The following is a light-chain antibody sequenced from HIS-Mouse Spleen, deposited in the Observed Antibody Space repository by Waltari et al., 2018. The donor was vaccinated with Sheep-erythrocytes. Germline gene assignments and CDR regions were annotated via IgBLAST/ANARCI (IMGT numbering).Light chain of an antibody. Sequence: QSALTQPRSVSGSPGQSVTISCTGTNSDAGGYNPVPWYQQHPGKAPKLIISDFSKRPSGVPDRFSGSKSGNTASLTISGLQAEDEADYYCCSYAGSYNHVFATGTKVTVL. CDR2: DFS. V-gene: IGLV2-11*01. CDR3: CSYAGSYNHV. J-gene: IGLJ1*01. CDR1: NSDAGGYNP.